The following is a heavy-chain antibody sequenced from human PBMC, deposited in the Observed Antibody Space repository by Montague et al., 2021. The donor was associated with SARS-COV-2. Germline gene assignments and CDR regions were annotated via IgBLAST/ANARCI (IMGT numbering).Heavy chain of an antibody. Sequence: SENLSLTCHVYGASFSGYYWSWVRQSPGKGLEWIGEVIHSGTTNXNPSLKGRVTISIDSSNDRFSLRLTSLTAADTGVYYCASGEFFYYGSGNYYRSALDDWGQGTTVAVSS. CDR3: ASGEFFYYGSGNYYRSALDD. D-gene: IGHD3-10*01. V-gene: IGHV4-34*12. J-gene: IGHJ6*02. CDR1: GASFSGYY. CDR2: VIHSGTT.